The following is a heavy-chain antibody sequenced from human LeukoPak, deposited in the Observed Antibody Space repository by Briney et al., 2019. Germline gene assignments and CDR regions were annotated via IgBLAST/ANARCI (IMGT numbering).Heavy chain of an antibody. J-gene: IGHJ4*02. V-gene: IGHV3-15*01. CDR3: ARVLAMTIDY. CDR1: GFTFSNAW. CDR2: IKSKTDGGTT. Sequence: GGSLRLSCAASGFTFSNAWMSWVRQAPGKGLEWVGRIKSKTDGGTTDYAAPVKGRFTISRDDSKNTLYLQMNSLRAEDTAVYYCARVLAMTIDYWGQGTLVTVSS.